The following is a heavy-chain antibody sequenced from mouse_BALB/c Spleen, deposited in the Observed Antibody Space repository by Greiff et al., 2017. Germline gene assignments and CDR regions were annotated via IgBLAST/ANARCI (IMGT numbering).Heavy chain of an antibody. V-gene: IGHV5-12-2*01. CDR1: GFTFSSYT. CDR2: ISNGGGST. D-gene: IGHD2-1*01. Sequence: EVMLVESGGGLVQPGGSLKLSCAASGFTFSSYTMSWVRQTPEKRLEWVAYISNGGGSTYYPDTVKGRFTISRDNAKNTLYLQMSSLKSEDTAMYYCARHDGNYPSWFAYWGQGTLVTVSA. J-gene: IGHJ3*01. CDR3: ARHDGNYPSWFAY.